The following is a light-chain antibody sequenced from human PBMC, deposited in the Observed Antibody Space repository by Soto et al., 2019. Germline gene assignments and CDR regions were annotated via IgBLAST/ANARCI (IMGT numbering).Light chain of an antibody. J-gene: IGKJ2*01. Sequence: DIVMTQSPDSLAVSLGEGATIKCKSSQSVLYSSNNKNYLAWYQQKPGQPPKLLIYWASTRESGVPDRFSGSGSGTDFTLAVSSLQAEDVAVYYCEQYYSTPYTFDKGNKLEVK. CDR1: QSVLYSSNNKNY. V-gene: IGKV4-1*01. CDR3: EQYYSTPYT. CDR2: WAS.